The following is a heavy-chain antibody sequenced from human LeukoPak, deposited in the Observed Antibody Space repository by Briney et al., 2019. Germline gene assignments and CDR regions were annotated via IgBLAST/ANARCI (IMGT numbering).Heavy chain of an antibody. CDR2: IYYSGST. V-gene: IGHV4-39*01. J-gene: IGHJ5*02. Sequence: SETLSLTCTVSGGSISSYYWSWIRQPPGKGLEWIGSIYYSGSTYYNPSLKSRVTISVDTSKNQFSLKLSSVTAADTAVYYCARTLRSSGWYWFDPWGQGTLVTVSS. CDR3: ARTLRSSGWYWFDP. CDR1: GGSISSYY. D-gene: IGHD6-19*01.